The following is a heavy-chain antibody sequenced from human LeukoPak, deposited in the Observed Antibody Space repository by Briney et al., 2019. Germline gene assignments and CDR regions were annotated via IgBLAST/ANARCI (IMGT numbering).Heavy chain of an antibody. V-gene: IGHV3-66*01. CDR3: ARDVNYDHHY. CDR2: IYSAGNT. CDR1: GFTFSNYA. Sequence: GGSLRLSCAASGFTFSNYAMNWVRQAPGKGLEWISVIYSAGNTYYADSVKDRFTISRDNSKNTVYLQMDRLRAEDTAVYYCARDVNYDHHYWGQGTLVTVSS. J-gene: IGHJ4*02. D-gene: IGHD1-7*01.